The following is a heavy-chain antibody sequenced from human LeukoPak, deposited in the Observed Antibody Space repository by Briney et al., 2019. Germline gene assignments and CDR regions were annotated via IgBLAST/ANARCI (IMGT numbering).Heavy chain of an antibody. CDR2: IKQGGSEK. J-gene: IGHJ6*04. CDR3: ARDFGLRCSGGTCYSVYYYGMDV. CDR1: GFSFSNYD. V-gene: IGHV3-7*03. Sequence: GGSLRLSCSASGFSFSNYDMYWVRQAPGKGLGWVANIKQGGSEKYYVDSVKGRFTISRDNAKNSLYLQMNSLRAEDTAVYYCARDFGLRCSGGTCYSVYYYGMDVWGKGTTVTVSS. D-gene: IGHD2-15*01.